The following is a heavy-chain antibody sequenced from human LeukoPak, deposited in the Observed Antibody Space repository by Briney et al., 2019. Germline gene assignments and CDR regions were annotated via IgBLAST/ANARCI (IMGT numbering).Heavy chain of an antibody. V-gene: IGHV4-34*01. J-gene: IGHJ5*02. CDR2: INHSGST. Sequence: SETLSLTCAVYGGSFSVYYWSWIRQPPGKGLEWIGEINHSGSTNYNPSLKSRVTIPVDTSKNQFSLKLSSVKAADTAVYYCARGRRYQLLYHGKGDWFDPWGPGTLVTVSS. CDR3: ARGRRYQLLYHGKGDWFDP. CDR1: GGSFSVYY. D-gene: IGHD2-2*02.